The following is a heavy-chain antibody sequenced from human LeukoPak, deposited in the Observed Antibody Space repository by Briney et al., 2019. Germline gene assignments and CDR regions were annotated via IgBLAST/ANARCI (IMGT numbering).Heavy chain of an antibody. CDR1: GYTFTGYY. CDR3: ARGHSDYYDYSLFDY. Sequence: VASVKVSCKASGYTFTGYYTHWVRQAPGQGLEWMGWINPNSGGTNYAQKFQGRVTMTRDTSISTAYMELSRLRSDDTAVYYCARGHSDYYDYSLFDYWGQGTLVTVSS. J-gene: IGHJ4*02. V-gene: IGHV1-2*02. D-gene: IGHD3-22*01. CDR2: INPNSGGT.